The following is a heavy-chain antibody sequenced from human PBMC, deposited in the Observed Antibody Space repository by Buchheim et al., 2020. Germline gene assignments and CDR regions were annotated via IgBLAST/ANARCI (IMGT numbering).Heavy chain of an antibody. CDR1: GGSITSGTYS. V-gene: IGHV4-30-2*01. J-gene: IGHJ4*02. D-gene: IGHD3-22*01. Sequence: QLQLQESGSGLVKPSQTLSLTCAVSGGSITSGTYSWNWIRQPPGKGLEWIGYIFHSGNTYYNPSLKSRVTISVDRSKNQFSLKLSSVTAADTAVYYCAREVLAYDSAHFDYWGQGTL. CDR2: IFHSGNT. CDR3: AREVLAYDSAHFDY.